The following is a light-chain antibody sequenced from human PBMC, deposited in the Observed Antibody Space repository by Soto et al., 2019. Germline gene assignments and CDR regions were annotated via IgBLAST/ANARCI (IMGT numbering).Light chain of an antibody. CDR1: HGVSSSY. J-gene: IGKJ1*01. V-gene: IGKV3D-20*02. CDR2: GAS. Sequence: EIVLTQSPGTLSLSPGERATLSCRASHGVSSSYLAWYQQKPVQAPRLLMYGASNRATGIPDRFSGSGSGTDFTLTINSLQSEDFAIYYCQQRSNWPPSWTFGQGTKVDIK. CDR3: QQRSNWPPSWT.